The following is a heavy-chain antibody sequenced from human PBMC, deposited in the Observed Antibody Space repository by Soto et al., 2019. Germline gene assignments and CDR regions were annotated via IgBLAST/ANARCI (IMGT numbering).Heavy chain of an antibody. CDR3: AKIRGSSYGAFDY. Sequence: GGSLRLSCSASGFTFSTYGMHWVRQAPNKGLEWVTYISSDGSNKYYVDSVKGRFIITRDNSKNTLYLQMNSLRTEDTAIYYCAKIRGSSYGAFDYWGQGTLVTVSS. CDR1: GFTFSTYG. CDR2: ISSDGSNK. D-gene: IGHD5-18*01. J-gene: IGHJ4*02. V-gene: IGHV3-30*18.